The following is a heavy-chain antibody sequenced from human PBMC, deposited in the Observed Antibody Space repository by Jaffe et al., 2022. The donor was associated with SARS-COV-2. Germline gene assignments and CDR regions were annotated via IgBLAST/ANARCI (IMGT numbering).Heavy chain of an antibody. CDR2: ISYDGSNK. CDR1: GFTFSSYG. Sequence: QVQLVESGGGVVQPGRSLRLSCAASGFTFSSYGMHWVRQAPGKGLEWVAVISYDGSNKYYADSVKGRFTISRDNSKNTLYLQMNSLRAEDTAVYYCAKDSGPYYDSSGYYYGYLDYWGQGTLVTVSS. D-gene: IGHD3-22*01. J-gene: IGHJ4*02. CDR3: AKDSGPYYDSSGYYYGYLDY. V-gene: IGHV3-30*18.